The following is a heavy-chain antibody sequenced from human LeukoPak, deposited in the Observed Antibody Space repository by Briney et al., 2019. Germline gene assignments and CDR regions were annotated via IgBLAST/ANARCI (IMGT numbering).Heavy chain of an antibody. Sequence: SVKVSCKASGGTFISYAISWVRQAPGQGLEWMGGIIPIFGTANYAQRFQGRVTITADESTSTAYMELSSLRSEDTAVYYYASGRITIFGGRDYYYYMDVWGKGTTVTVSS. V-gene: IGHV1-69*01. D-gene: IGHD3-3*01. CDR2: IIPIFGTA. CDR3: ASGRITIFGGRDYYYYMDV. J-gene: IGHJ6*03. CDR1: GGTFISYA.